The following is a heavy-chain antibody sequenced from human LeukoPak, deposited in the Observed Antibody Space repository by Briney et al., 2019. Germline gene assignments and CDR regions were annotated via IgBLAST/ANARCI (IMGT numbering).Heavy chain of an antibody. Sequence: SVKVSCKASGGTFSSYAISRVRQAPGQGLEWMGGIIPIFGTANYAQKFQGRVTITADESTGTAYMELSSLRSEDTAVYYCAREPPSYGSGSYRDDAFDIWGQGTMVTVSS. CDR2: IIPIFGTA. V-gene: IGHV1-69*13. CDR3: AREPPSYGSGSYRDDAFDI. CDR1: GGTFSSYA. D-gene: IGHD3-10*01. J-gene: IGHJ3*02.